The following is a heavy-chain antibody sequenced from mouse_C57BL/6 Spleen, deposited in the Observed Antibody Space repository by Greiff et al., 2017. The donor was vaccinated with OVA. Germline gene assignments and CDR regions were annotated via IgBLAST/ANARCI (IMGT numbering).Heavy chain of an antibody. J-gene: IGHJ3*01. D-gene: IGHD3-2*02. Sequence: QVQLQQPGAELVKPGASVKMSCKASGYTFTSYWITWVKQRPGQGLEWIGDIYPGSGSTNYNEKFKSKATLTVDTSSSTAYMQLSSLTSEDSAVDYCARRWTAQAQAAYWGQGTLVTVSA. CDR1: GYTFTSYW. V-gene: IGHV1-55*01. CDR3: ARRWTAQAQAAY. CDR2: IYPGSGST.